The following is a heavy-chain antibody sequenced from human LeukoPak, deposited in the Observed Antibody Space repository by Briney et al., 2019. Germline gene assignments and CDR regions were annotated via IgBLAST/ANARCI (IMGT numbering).Heavy chain of an antibody. Sequence: PGGSLRLSCAASGFTFSSYAMSWVRQAPGKGLEWVSAISGSGGSTYYADSVKGRFTISRDNAKDSLYLEVNSLRDEDTGVYYCAVSCTDSGCFQTFHYWGQGILVAVSS. CDR3: AVSCTDSGCFQTFHY. D-gene: IGHD5-12*01. CDR2: ISGSGGST. CDR1: GFTFSSYA. J-gene: IGHJ4*02. V-gene: IGHV3-23*01.